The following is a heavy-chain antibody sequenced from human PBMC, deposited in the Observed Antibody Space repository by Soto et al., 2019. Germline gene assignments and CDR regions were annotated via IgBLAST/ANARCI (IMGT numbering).Heavy chain of an antibody. CDR1: GFSLSTYW. Sequence: SLRLSCAASGFSLSTYWMSWVRQAPGRGLEWVATIRQDGGETHYVDYVKGRFSISRDNAMNSLYLQVNSLTAEDTAIYYCARXCGSAHCPYYFNLXGQGTQVTVSS. J-gene: IGHJ4*02. CDR2: IRQDGGET. CDR3: ARXCGSAHCPYYFNL. D-gene: IGHD6-19*01. V-gene: IGHV3-7*01.